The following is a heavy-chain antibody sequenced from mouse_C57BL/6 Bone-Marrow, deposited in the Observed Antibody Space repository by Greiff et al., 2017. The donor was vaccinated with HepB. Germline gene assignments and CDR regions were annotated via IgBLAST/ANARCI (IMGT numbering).Heavy chain of an antibody. CDR3: AIWAPVLRYNYVDY. CDR2: IHPSDSDT. CDR1: CSPFPRYW. Sequence: QVQLQQPGAELVQPGASVPVSCPASCSPFPRYWMHWVKQRPGQGLEWIGRIHPSDSDTNYTPKFQGTATLTVATSSSPAYMQLSSLTSEDSAVYYCAIWAPVLRYNYVDYWGKGTTLTVAS. V-gene: IGHV1-74*01. J-gene: IGHJ2*01. D-gene: IGHD1-1*01.